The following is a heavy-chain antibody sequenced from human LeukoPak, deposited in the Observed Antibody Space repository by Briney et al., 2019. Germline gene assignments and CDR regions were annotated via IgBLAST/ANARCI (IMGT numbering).Heavy chain of an antibody. D-gene: IGHD5-12*01. V-gene: IGHV1-69*04. CDR2: IIPILGIA. CDR3: ARGVYSGYGCYFDY. CDR1: GGTFSSYA. Sequence: PLASVKVSCKASGGTFSSYAISWVRQAPGQGLEWMGRIIPILGIANYAQKLQGRVTMTTNTSTSTAYMELRSLRSDDTAVYYCARGVYSGYGCYFDYWGQGTPVTVSS. J-gene: IGHJ4*02.